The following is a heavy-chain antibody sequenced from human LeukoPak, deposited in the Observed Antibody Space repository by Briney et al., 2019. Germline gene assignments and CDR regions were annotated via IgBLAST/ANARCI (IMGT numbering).Heavy chain of an antibody. J-gene: IGHJ4*02. CDR2: ISGSGGST. D-gene: IGHD6-19*01. CDR3: AKVLAESGFSSGWSRGFDY. CDR1: GFTFSSYA. V-gene: IGHV3-23*01. Sequence: GGSLRLSCAASGFTFSSYAMSWVRQAPGKGLEWVSAISGSGGSTYYADPVKGRFTISRDNSKNTLYLQMNSLRAEDTAVYHCAKVLAESGFSSGWSRGFDYWGQGTLVTVSS.